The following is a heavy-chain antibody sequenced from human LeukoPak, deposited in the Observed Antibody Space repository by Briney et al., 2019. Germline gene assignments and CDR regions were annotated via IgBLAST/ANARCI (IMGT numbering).Heavy chain of an antibody. CDR2: IYSGGST. J-gene: IGHJ6*03. CDR1: GFTVSSNY. Sequence: PEGSLRLSCAASGFTVSSNYMSWVRQAPGKGLEWVSVIYSGGSTYYADSVKGRFTISRDNSNNTLYLQMNSLRAEDTAVYYCARVRYSSSWFSYYYMDVWGKGTTVTVSS. D-gene: IGHD6-13*01. V-gene: IGHV3-53*01. CDR3: ARVRYSSSWFSYYYMDV.